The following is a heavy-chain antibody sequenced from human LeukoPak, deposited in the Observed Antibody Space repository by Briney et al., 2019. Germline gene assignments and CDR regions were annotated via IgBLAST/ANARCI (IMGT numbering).Heavy chain of an antibody. Sequence: AASVKVSCKASGGTFSSYAISWVRQAPGQGLEWMGGIIPIFGTANYAQKFQGRVTITADKSTSTAYMELSSLRSEDAAVYYCARDDGSSSTGGYFDYWGQGTLVTVSS. J-gene: IGHJ4*02. CDR1: GGTFSSYA. CDR2: IIPIFGTA. V-gene: IGHV1-69*06. D-gene: IGHD6-13*01. CDR3: ARDDGSSSTGGYFDY.